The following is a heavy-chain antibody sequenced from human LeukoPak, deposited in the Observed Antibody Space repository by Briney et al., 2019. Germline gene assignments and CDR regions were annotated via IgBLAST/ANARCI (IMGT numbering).Heavy chain of an antibody. CDR1: GGSFSGYY. V-gene: IGHV4-34*01. CDR3: ARGARTYYFDY. D-gene: IGHD1-14*01. Sequence: SETLSLTCAVYGGSFSGYYWSWIRQPPGKGLEWIGEINHSGSTNYNPSLKSRVTISVDTSKNQFSLKLSSVTAADTAVYYCARGARTYYFDYWGLGTLVTVSS. CDR2: INHSGST. J-gene: IGHJ4*02.